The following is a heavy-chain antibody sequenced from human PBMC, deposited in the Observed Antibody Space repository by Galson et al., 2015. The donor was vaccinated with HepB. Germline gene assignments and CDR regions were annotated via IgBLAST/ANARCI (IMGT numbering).Heavy chain of an antibody. V-gene: IGHV3-48*02. CDR1: GFTFSSYS. Sequence: SLRLSCAASGFTFSSYSMNWVRQAPGKGLEWVSYISSSSSTIYYADSVKGRFTISRDNAKNSLYLQMNSLRDEDTAVYYCASTYSSSWYSHFDYWGQGTLVTVSS. J-gene: IGHJ4*02. CDR3: ASTYSSSWYSHFDY. D-gene: IGHD6-13*01. CDR2: ISSSSSTI.